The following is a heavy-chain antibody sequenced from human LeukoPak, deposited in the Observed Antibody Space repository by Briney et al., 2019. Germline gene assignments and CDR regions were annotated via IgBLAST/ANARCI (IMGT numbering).Heavy chain of an antibody. CDR2: INHSGST. D-gene: IGHD3-16*01. CDR1: GGSFSGYY. CDR3: ARHGYIWGEKREIDY. V-gene: IGHV4-34*01. J-gene: IGHJ4*02. Sequence: PSETLSLTCAVYGGSFSGYYWSWIRQPPGKGLEWIGEINHSGSTNYNPSLKSRVTISVDTSKNQFSLKLSSVTAADTAVYYCARHGYIWGEKREIDYWGQGTLVTVSS.